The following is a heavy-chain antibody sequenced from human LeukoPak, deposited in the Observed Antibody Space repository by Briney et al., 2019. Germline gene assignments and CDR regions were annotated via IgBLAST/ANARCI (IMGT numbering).Heavy chain of an antibody. J-gene: IGHJ6*02. Sequence: ASVKVSCKASGYTFTGYYMHWVRQAPGQGLEWMGWINPNSGGTNYAQKSQGWVTMTRDTSISTAYMELSRLRSDDTAVYYCARELIAVAGGSYYYYYGMDVWGQGTTVTVSS. CDR2: INPNSGGT. D-gene: IGHD6-19*01. CDR1: GYTFTGYY. V-gene: IGHV1-2*04. CDR3: ARELIAVAGGSYYYYYGMDV.